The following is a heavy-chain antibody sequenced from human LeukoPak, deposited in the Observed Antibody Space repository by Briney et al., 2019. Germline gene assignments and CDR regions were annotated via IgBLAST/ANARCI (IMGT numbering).Heavy chain of an antibody. J-gene: IGHJ4*02. CDR1: GFTFSSYN. Sequence: GGSLRLSCADSGFTFSSYNMDWVRQAPGKGLEWVSSISGSGIYTYYADSVKGRFTISRDNAKKSLYLQMNSLRAEDTAVYYCASASYCSSTSCYLDFDYGGQGTLVTVSS. D-gene: IGHD2-2*01. CDR2: ISGSGIYT. V-gene: IGHV3-21*01. CDR3: ASASYCSSTSCYLDFDY.